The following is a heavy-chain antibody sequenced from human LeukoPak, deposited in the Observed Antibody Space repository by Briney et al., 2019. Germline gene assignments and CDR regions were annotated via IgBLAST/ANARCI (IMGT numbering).Heavy chain of an antibody. CDR1: GYTFTNYG. CDR3: ARAYSSSWYVDY. J-gene: IGHJ4*02. D-gene: IGHD6-13*01. Sequence: ASVKVSCKASGYTFTNYGISWVRQAPGQGLEWMGWISAYIGNTNYAQKLQGRVTMTTDTSTSTAYMELRSLRSDDTAVYYCARAYSSSWYVDYWGQGTLVTVSS. V-gene: IGHV1-18*01. CDR2: ISAYIGNT.